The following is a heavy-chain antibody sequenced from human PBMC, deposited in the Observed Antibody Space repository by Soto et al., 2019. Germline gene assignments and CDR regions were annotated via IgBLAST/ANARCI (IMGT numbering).Heavy chain of an antibody. D-gene: IGHD1-1*01. CDR3: ARHPGHHDAGGADY. CDR2: IDPSDSYT. V-gene: IGHV5-10-1*01. Sequence: PGESLESSCRGSGYSLTSYWISWVRQMPGKGLEWMGRIDPSDSYTNYSPSFQGHVTISADKSISTAYLQWSSLKASDTAMYYCARHPGHHDAGGADYWGQGTLVTVSS. CDR1: GYSLTSYW. J-gene: IGHJ4*02.